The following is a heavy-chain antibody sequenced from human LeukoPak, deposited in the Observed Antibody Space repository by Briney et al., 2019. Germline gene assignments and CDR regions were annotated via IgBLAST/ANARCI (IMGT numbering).Heavy chain of an antibody. J-gene: IGHJ4*02. CDR1: GGSFSGYY. CDR2: IYYSGST. D-gene: IGHD6-19*01. CDR3: ARHPRWYSSGWLYYFDS. V-gene: IGHV4-34*01. Sequence: SETLSLTCAVYGGSFSGYYWSWIRQPPGKGLEWIGSIYYSGSTYYNPSLKSRVTISVDTSKNQFSLKLRFVTAADTAVYYCARHPRWYSSGWLYYFDSWGQGTLVTVSS.